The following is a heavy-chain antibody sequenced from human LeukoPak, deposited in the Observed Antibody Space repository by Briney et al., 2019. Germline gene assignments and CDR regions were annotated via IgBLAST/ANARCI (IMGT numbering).Heavy chain of an antibody. D-gene: IGHD1-20*01. J-gene: IGHJ4*02. V-gene: IGHV5-51*01. CDR2: IFPGDSDT. CDR3: ARLRDNWEDY. Sequence: GESLKISCKGSGYTFTSYWIVWVRQMPGKGPEWMGMIFPGDSDTKYSPSFEGQITISADKSISSAYRQWSSLKASDTAIYYCARLRDNWEDYWGQGTLVTVSS. CDR1: GYTFTSYW.